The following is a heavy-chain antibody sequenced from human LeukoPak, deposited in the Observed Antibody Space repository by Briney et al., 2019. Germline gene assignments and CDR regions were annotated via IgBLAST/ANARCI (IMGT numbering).Heavy chain of an antibody. V-gene: IGHV3-9*01. Sequence: GGSLRLSCAASGFTFDDYAMHWVRQAPGKGLEWVSGISWNSGSIGYADSVKGRFTISRDNAKNSLYLQMNSLRAEDTALYYCAKAGDSSGLTHNWFDPWGQGTLVTVSS. CDR3: AKAGDSSGLTHNWFDP. CDR2: ISWNSGSI. CDR1: GFTFDDYA. J-gene: IGHJ5*02. D-gene: IGHD3-22*01.